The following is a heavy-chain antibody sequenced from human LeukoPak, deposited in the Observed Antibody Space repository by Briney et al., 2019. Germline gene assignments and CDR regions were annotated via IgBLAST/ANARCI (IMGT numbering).Heavy chain of an antibody. V-gene: IGHV3-30-3*01. CDR3: ARDHYYGSGTSPPRMDV. J-gene: IGHJ6*02. CDR2: ISYDGSNK. CDR1: GFTFSTYA. D-gene: IGHD3-10*01. Sequence: GGSLRLSCAVSGFTFSTYAMYWVRQAPGKGLEWVAVISYDGSNKYYADSVKGRFTISGDNSKNTLYLQMNSLRAEDTAVYYCARDHYYGSGTSPPRMDVWGQGTTVTVSS.